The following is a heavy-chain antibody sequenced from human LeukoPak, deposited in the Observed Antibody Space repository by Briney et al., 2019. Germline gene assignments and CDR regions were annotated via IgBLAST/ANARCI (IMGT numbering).Heavy chain of an antibody. J-gene: IGHJ4*02. V-gene: IGHV4-34*01. CDR1: GGSFSGYY. CDR2: INHSGST. D-gene: IGHD5-18*01. CDR3: VRGDEYSYGYGY. Sequence: SETLSLTCAVYGGSFSGYYWSWIRQPPGKGLEWIGEINHSGSTNYNPSLKSRVTISVDTSKNQFSLKLSSVTAADTAVYYCVRGDEYSYGYGYWGQGTLVTVSS.